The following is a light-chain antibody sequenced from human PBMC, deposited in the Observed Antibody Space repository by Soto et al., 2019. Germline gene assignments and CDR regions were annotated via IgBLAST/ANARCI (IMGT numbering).Light chain of an antibody. CDR2: GAS. CDR3: EQYSSWPPLT. Sequence: EIVLPQSPATLSLSPGERATLSCRASQSIGSYLAWYQQKPGQAPRLLIYGASSRATGIPARFSGSGSGTAFTLTISSLEPEDFAVYYCEQYSSWPPLTFGQGTKVEIK. J-gene: IGKJ1*01. CDR1: QSIGSY. V-gene: IGKV3-11*01.